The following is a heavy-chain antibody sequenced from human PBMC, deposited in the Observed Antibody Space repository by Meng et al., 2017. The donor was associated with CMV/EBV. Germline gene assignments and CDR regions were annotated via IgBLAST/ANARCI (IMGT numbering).Heavy chain of an antibody. V-gene: IGHV1-18*01. Sequence: ASVKVSCKASGYTFTSYGISWVRQAPGQGLEWMGWISAYNGNTNYAQKLQGRVTMTTDTSTSTAYMELRSLRSDDTAVYYCARARYDMLTGYYTGGDYYYGMDVWGQGTTVTVSS. J-gene: IGHJ6*02. CDR2: ISAYNGNT. CDR1: GYTFTSYG. CDR3: ARARYDMLTGYYTGGDYYYGMDV. D-gene: IGHD3-9*01.